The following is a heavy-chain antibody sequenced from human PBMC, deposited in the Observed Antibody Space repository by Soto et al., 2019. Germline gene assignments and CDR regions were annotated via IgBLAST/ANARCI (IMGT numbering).Heavy chain of an antibody. J-gene: IGHJ6*02. CDR1: GGTFSSYA. CDR2: IILIFGTP. D-gene: IGHD4-4*01. CDR3: ARQPTVTPYYYYGMDV. V-gene: IGHV1-69*12. Sequence: QVQLVQSGAEVKKPGSSVKVSCKASGGTFSSYAISWVRQAPGQGLEWMGGIILIFGTPDYAQKFQGRVTITADESTSTAYMELSSLRSEDTAVYYCARQPTVTPYYYYGMDVWGQGTTVTVSS.